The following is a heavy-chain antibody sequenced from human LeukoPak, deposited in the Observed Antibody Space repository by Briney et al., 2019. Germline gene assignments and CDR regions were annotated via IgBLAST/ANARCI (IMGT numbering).Heavy chain of an antibody. V-gene: IGHV4-4*09. CDR2: IYTSGST. Sequence: PSETLSLTCSVSGGSISGYYWSWVRQPPGMGLEWIGYIYTSGSTNYNPSLKSRVTISVDTSKNQFSLKLSSVTAADTAVYYCATTTTIASWFDPWGQGTLVTVSS. CDR1: GGSISGYY. D-gene: IGHD2-21*01. J-gene: IGHJ5*02. CDR3: ATTTTIASWFDP.